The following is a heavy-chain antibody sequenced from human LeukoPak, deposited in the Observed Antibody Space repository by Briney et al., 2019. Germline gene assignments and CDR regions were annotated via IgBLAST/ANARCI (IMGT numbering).Heavy chain of an antibody. CDR1: GFTLSSYP. CDR3: HKYSTSGTDS. J-gene: IGHJ4*02. V-gene: IGHV3-23*01. CDR2: ISNSGGSI. D-gene: IGHD6-6*01. Sequence: GGSLRLSCAASGFTLSSYPMSWVRQAPGKGLEWVSTISNSGGSIYYADSVKGRFTISRDNSKNTLYLQMNSLRAVDTAVYYCHKYSTSGTDSWGQGTLVTVSS.